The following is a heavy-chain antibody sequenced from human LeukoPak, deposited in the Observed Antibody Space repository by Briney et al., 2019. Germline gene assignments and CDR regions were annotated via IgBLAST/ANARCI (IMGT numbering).Heavy chain of an antibody. CDR3: AKDSKKLWFGELTLDY. V-gene: IGHV3-23*01. J-gene: IGHJ4*02. CDR2: ISSSGGIT. CDR1: GFTFSSYA. Sequence: GGSLTLSCAASGFTFSSYAMSWVRQAPGKGLEWVSAISSSGGITYYADSVKARFTISRDNAKNTLYLQMNSLRAEDTAVDYRAKDSKKLWFGELTLDYWGQGTLVTASP. D-gene: IGHD3-10*01.